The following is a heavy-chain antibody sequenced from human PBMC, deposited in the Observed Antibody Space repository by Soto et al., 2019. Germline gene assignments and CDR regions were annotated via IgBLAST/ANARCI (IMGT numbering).Heavy chain of an antibody. Sequence: QVQLQESGPGLVKPSETLSLTCTVSGGSINNHYWSWIRQPPGKGLEWLGYAYYNGITNYNPSLKGRVTMSVDTSKNQVSLNLTSLTAADTATYYCARANWYSEYWGQGIPVTVSS. J-gene: IGHJ4*02. CDR1: GGSINNHY. D-gene: IGHD7-27*01. CDR2: AYYNGIT. CDR3: ARANWYSEY. V-gene: IGHV4-59*11.